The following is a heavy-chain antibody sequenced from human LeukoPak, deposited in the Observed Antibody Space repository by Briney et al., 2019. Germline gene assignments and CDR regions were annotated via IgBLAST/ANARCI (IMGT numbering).Heavy chain of an antibody. D-gene: IGHD3-22*01. Sequence: ASVKVSCKASGYTFTIYGISWVRQAPGQGLEWMGWVSAYNGNTNYAQKLQGRVTMTTDTSTSTAYMELRSLRSDDTAVYYCAGEYDSSGYYYYYYGMDVWGQGTTVTVSS. CDR1: GYTFTIYG. CDR3: AGEYDSSGYYYYYYGMDV. CDR2: VSAYNGNT. V-gene: IGHV1-18*01. J-gene: IGHJ6*02.